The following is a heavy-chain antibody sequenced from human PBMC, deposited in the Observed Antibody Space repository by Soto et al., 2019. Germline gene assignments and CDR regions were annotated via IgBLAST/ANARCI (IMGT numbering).Heavy chain of an antibody. V-gene: IGHV1-24*01. Sequence: ASVKVSCKVSGYTLTELSMHWVRQAPGKGLEWMGGFDPEDGETIYAQKFQGRVTMTEDTSTDTAYMELSSLRSEDTAVYYCATADDILTGYYRGRRNYFDYWGQGTLVTVAS. CDR1: GYTLTELS. CDR3: ATADDILTGYYRGRRNYFDY. D-gene: IGHD3-9*01. CDR2: FDPEDGET. J-gene: IGHJ4*02.